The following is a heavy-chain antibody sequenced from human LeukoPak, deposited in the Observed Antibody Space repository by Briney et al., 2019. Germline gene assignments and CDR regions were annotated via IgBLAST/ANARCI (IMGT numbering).Heavy chain of an antibody. Sequence: PGGSLRLSCAASGFTVSSNHMSWGRQAPGKGLEWVSVIYSGGSTYYADSVKGRFTISRHNSKNTLYLQMNSLRAEDTAVYYCARARYSYVPHYYYYGMDVWGQGTTVTVSS. D-gene: IGHD5-18*01. V-gene: IGHV3-53*04. CDR3: ARARYSYVPHYYYYGMDV. CDR1: GFTVSSNH. J-gene: IGHJ6*02. CDR2: IYSGGST.